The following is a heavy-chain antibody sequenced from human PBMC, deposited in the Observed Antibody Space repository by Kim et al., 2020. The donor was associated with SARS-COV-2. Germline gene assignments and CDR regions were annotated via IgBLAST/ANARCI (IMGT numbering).Heavy chain of an antibody. CDR3: ARDYYDILTGMPLYGMDV. Sequence: KSRVTISVDTSKNQFSLKLSSVTAADTAVYYCARDYYDILTGMPLYGMDVWGQGTTVTVSS. V-gene: IGHV4-31*02. D-gene: IGHD3-9*01. J-gene: IGHJ6*02.